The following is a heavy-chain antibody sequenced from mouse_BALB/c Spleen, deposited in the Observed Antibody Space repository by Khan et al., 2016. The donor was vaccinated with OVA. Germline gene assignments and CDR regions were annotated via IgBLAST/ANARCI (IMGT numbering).Heavy chain of an antibody. CDR3: KRRNWDVAWLAY. J-gene: IGHJ3*01. V-gene: IGHV1-5*01. D-gene: IGHD4-1*01. CDR2: IYPGNTAT. Sequence: VRLQQSGTVLARPGASVKMSCKASGYTFTSSWMHWVKQRPGQGLEWIGDIYPGNTATTYNQKFKGTAKLTAVPSTRTAYIALSSLTNEDSAVYDCKRRNWDVAWLAYWGQGTLVTVAA. CDR1: GYTFTSSW.